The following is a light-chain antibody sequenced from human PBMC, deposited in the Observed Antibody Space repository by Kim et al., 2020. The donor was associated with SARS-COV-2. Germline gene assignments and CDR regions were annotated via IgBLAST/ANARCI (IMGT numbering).Light chain of an antibody. Sequence: EVVLTQSPATLSLSPGDRATLSCRASQSVNYFLAWYQLRPGQAPRLLIYDASDSATGIPARFSGTGSGTDFTLTISSLEPEDFAVYYCQQRSNWPLTFGGGTKLEI. V-gene: IGKV3-11*01. CDR3: QQRSNWPLT. CDR1: QSVNYF. CDR2: DAS. J-gene: IGKJ4*01.